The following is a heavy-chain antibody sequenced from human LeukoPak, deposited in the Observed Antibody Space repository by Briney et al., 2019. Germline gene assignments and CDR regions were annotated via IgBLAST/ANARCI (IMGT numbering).Heavy chain of an antibody. CDR2: ISSSGSYT. D-gene: IGHD5-18*01. CDR1: GFTFSSYS. J-gene: IGHJ6*03. Sequence: GGSLRLSCAASGFTFSSYSMNWVRQAPGEGLEWVSSISSSGSYTYYADSVKGRFTVSRDNAKNSLYLQMNSLRAEDTAVYYCARAASPVDSNKVTVQGEVGYYFHYLGGWGKGTTVTVSS. CDR3: ARAASPVDSNKVTVQGEVGYYFHYLGG. V-gene: IGHV3-21*01.